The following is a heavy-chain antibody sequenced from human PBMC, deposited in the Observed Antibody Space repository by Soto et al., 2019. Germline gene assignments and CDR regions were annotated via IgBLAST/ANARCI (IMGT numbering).Heavy chain of an antibody. CDR3: ARDKYGSGYDPTSYFDY. D-gene: IGHD3-10*01. J-gene: IGHJ4*02. Sequence: LRLSCAASGFTFSSYGMHWVRQAPGKGLEWVAVIWYDGSNKYYADSVKGRFTISRDNSKNTLYLQMNSLRAEDTAVYYCARDKYGSGYDPTSYFDYWGQGTLVTVSS. CDR2: IWYDGSNK. CDR1: GFTFSSYG. V-gene: IGHV3-33*01.